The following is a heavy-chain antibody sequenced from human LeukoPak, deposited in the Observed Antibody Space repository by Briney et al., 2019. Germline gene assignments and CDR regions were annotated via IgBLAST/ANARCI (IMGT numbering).Heavy chain of an antibody. D-gene: IGHD3-22*01. V-gene: IGHV4-4*07. CDR1: GGSISSYY. Sequence: PSETLSPTCTVSGGSISSYYWSWIRQPAGKGLEWIGRIYTSGSTNYNPSLKSRVTMSVDTSKNQFSLKLSSVTAADTAVYYCARDRAQYYYDSSGRRTNDYWGQGTLVTVSS. CDR3: ARDRAQYYYDSSGRRTNDY. CDR2: IYTSGST. J-gene: IGHJ4*02.